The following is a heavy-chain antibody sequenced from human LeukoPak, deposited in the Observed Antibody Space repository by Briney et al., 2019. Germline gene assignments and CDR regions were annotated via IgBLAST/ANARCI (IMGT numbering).Heavy chain of an antibody. J-gene: IGHJ4*02. Sequence: GGSLRLSCAASGFTFNNYAMNWVRQAPGKGLEWVSSISGGGEATYYADSAKGRFTISRDNSQNTLYLQMNGLRAEDTAVYYCARDYADYVGYFFFDYWGQGTLVTVSS. CDR1: GFTFNNYA. CDR2: ISGGGEAT. V-gene: IGHV3-23*01. CDR3: ARDYADYVGYFFFDY. D-gene: IGHD4-17*01.